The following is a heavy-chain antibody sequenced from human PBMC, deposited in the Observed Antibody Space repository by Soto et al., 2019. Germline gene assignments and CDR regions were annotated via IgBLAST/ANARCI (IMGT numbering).Heavy chain of an antibody. CDR1: GGSISSSSYY. J-gene: IGHJ5*02. V-gene: IGHV4-39*01. CDR2: IYYSGST. CDR3: ARHYSNYEHNWFDP. D-gene: IGHD4-4*01. Sequence: QLQLQESGPGLVKPSETLSLTCTVSGGSISSSSYYWGWIRQPPGKGLEWIGSIYYSGSTYYNPSLKSRVXISVDTSXXXXSLXXXXXXXXXXXXXXXARHYSNYEHNWFDPXXXGXXXTVSX.